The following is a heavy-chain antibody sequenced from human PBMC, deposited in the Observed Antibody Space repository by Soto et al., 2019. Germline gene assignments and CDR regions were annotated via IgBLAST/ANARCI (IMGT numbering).Heavy chain of an antibody. V-gene: IGHV1-69*13. CDR3: AIGNDHRGTFAY. Sequence: ASVKVSCKASGYTFTNSGISWVRQAPGQGLEWMGGIIPIFGTANYAQKFQGRVTITADESTSTAYMELSSLRSEDTAVYYCAIGNDHRGTFAYWGQGTLVTVSS. CDR1: GYTFTNSG. D-gene: IGHD2-15*01. CDR2: IIPIFGTA. J-gene: IGHJ4*02.